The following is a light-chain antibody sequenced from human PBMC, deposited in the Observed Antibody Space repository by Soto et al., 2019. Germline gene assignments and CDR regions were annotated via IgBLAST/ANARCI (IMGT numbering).Light chain of an antibody. CDR2: DVI. CDR3: CSYAGSYTFV. Sequence: QSALTQPRSVSGSPGQSVTISCSGTSSDVGGYSYVSWYQQRPGKAPKLMIYDVITRPSGVPDRFSGSKSGNTASLTISGLQAEDEADYFCCSYAGSYTFVFGTGTK. V-gene: IGLV2-11*01. J-gene: IGLJ1*01. CDR1: SSDVGGYSY.